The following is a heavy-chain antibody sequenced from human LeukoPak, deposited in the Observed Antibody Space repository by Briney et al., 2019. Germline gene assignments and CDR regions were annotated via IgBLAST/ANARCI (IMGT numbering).Heavy chain of an antibody. CDR3: ARLTYYDFWSGYYGFHDRGCWFDP. CDR2: IYYSGTT. J-gene: IGHJ5*02. V-gene: IGHV4-59*08. D-gene: IGHD3-3*01. Sequence: SQTLSLTCTVSGGSISNYYWSWIRQPPGKGLEWIGYIYYSGTTNYNPSLKSRVTISVDTSKNQFSLKLSSVTAADTAVYYCARLTYYDFWSGYYGFHDRGCWFDPWGQGTLVTVSS. CDR1: GGSISNYY.